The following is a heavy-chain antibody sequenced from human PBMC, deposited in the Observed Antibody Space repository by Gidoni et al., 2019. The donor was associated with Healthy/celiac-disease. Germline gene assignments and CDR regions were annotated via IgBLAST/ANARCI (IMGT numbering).Heavy chain of an antibody. CDR1: GGSISSSNW. V-gene: IGHV4-4*02. J-gene: IGHJ4*02. CDR2: LYHSGST. D-gene: IGHD3-10*01. CDR3: ARDGGDLYGSAYYFDY. Sequence: QVQLQESGPGLVKPSGTLSLTCAVSGGSISSSNWWRWVRQPPGKGVEWIGELYHSGSTNYNPYRKSRVTISVDKSKNQFSRKLSSVTAADTAVYYCARDGGDLYGSAYYFDYWGQGTLVTVSS.